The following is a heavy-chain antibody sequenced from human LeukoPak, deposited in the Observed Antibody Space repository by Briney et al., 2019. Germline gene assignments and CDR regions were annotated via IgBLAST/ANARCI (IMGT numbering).Heavy chain of an antibody. CDR1: GGSISEGTYY. V-gene: IGHV4-61*02. CDR3: ARYEPVTGLSDD. D-gene: IGHD6-19*01. CDR2: IFRTGNT. Sequence: PSETLSLTCTVSGGSISEGTYYWNWIRQPAGKGLEWIVRIFRTGNTNYNPSLKSRVSISIDTSKNQFSLKLISVTAADPAVYFCARYEPVTGLSDDWGQGTLVTVSS. J-gene: IGHJ4*02.